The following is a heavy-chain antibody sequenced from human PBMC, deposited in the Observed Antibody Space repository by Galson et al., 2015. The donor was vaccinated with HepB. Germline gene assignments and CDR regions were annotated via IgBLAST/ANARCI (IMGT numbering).Heavy chain of an antibody. V-gene: IGHV3-11*01. CDR2: ISSSGSTI. Sequence: SLRLSCAASGFTFSDYYMSWIRQAPGKGLEWVTYISSSGSTIYYADSVKGRFTISRDNAKNSLYLQMNSLRAEDTAVYYCARVTTDPYYYYYMDVWGKGTTVTVSS. CDR1: GFTFSDYY. CDR3: ARVTTDPYYYYYMDV. J-gene: IGHJ6*03. D-gene: IGHD4-11*01.